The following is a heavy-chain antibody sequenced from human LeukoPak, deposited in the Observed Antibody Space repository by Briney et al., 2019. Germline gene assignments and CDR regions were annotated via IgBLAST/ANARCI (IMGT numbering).Heavy chain of an antibody. CDR2: ISSSGSTI. CDR3: AKRVRYGSGNYYFDY. V-gene: IGHV3-48*03. D-gene: IGHD3-10*01. CDR1: GFTFSSYE. J-gene: IGHJ4*02. Sequence: PGGSLRLSCAASGFTFSSYEMNWVRQAPGKGLEWVSYISSSGSTIYYADSVKGRFTISRDNSKNTLYLQINSLRAEDTAVYYCAKRVRYGSGNYYFDYWGQGILVTVSS.